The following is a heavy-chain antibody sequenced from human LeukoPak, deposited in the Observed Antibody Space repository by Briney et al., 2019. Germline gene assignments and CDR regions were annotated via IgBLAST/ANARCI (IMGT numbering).Heavy chain of an antibody. V-gene: IGHV1-2*02. CDR1: GYTFTGYY. J-gene: IGHJ4*02. CDR2: INPNSGGT. CDR3: ARVGMDGYNHLIDY. D-gene: IGHD5-24*01. Sequence: GASVKVSCKASGYTFTGYYMHWVRQAPGQGLEWMGWINPNSGGTNYAQKFQGRVTMTRDTSISTAYMELSRLRSDDTVVYYCARVGMDGYNHLIDYSGQGTLVTVSS.